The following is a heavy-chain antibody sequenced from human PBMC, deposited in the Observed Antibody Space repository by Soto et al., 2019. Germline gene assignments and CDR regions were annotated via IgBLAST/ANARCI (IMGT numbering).Heavy chain of an antibody. D-gene: IGHD5-18*01. Sequence: PSQTLSLTCAISGDSVSSNSAAWNWIRQSPSRGLEWLGRTYYRSKWYNDYAVSVKSRITINPDTSKNQFSLQLNSVTPEDTAVYYCARASPYSDVYNYGSKYFFDYWGQGTLVTVSS. CDR1: GDSVSSNSAA. CDR2: TYYRSKWYN. V-gene: IGHV6-1*01. J-gene: IGHJ4*02. CDR3: ARASPYSDVYNYGSKYFFDY.